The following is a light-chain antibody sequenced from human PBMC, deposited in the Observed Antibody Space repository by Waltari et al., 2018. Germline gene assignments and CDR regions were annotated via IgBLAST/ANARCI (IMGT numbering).Light chain of an antibody. V-gene: IGKV1-8*01. Sequence: AIRMTQSPSPLSASTGDRVTITCRASQAISSYLAWYQQKTGKTPKFLIYSTSTLQSVVPSRFSGSGFGTDFTLTINCLQSEDFATYYCQQYYNYPWTFGQGTKVEIK. CDR3: QQYYNYPWT. CDR2: STS. CDR1: QAISSY. J-gene: IGKJ1*01.